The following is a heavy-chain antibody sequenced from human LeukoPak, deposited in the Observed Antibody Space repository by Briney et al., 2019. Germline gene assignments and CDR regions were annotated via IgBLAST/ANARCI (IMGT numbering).Heavy chain of an antibody. CDR2: IYTSGST. CDR3: ARHAKSSSWYVNFDY. V-gene: IGHV4-4*07. Sequence: SETLSLTCTVSGGSISSYYWSWIRQPAGKGLEWIGRIYTSGSTNYNPSLKSRVTISVDTSKNQFSLKLSSVTAADTAVYYCARHAKSSSWYVNFDYWGQGTLVTVSS. CDR1: GGSISSYY. J-gene: IGHJ4*02. D-gene: IGHD6-13*01.